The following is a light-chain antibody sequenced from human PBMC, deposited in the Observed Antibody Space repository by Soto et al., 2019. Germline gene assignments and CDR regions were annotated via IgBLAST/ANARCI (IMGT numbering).Light chain of an antibody. CDR2: GTS. CDR3: QQYGSSLIT. CDR1: QSVSSSY. Sequence: EIVLTQSPGTLSLSPGERATLSCRASQSVSSSYLAWYQQKPGQAPRLLIYGTSTRATGIPGRFSGSGSGTVFTLSISRLEPEDFAVYYCQQYGSSLITFGQGTRLEIK. J-gene: IGKJ5*01. V-gene: IGKV3-20*01.